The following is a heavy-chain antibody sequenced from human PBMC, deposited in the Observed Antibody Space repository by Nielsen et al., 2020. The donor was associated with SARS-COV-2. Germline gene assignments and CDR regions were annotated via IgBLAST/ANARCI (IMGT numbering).Heavy chain of an antibody. D-gene: IGHD3-10*01. CDR1: GFTFSWYS. V-gene: IGHV3-64*04. Sequence: GESLKISCSASGFTFSWYSMHWVRQAPGKGLEYVSAISDDGGDTYYADSVKGRFTISRDNSKNTLYLQMNSLRAEDTAVYYCASGTFGSYYYGMDVWGQGTTVTVSS. CDR3: ASGTFGSYYYGMDV. J-gene: IGHJ6*02. CDR2: ISDDGGDT.